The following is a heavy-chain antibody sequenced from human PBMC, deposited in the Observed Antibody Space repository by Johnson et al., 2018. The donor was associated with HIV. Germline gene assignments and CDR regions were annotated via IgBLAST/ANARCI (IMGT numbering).Heavy chain of an antibody. J-gene: IGHJ3*02. V-gene: IGHV3-30*04. Sequence: QMQLVESGGGVVQPGRSLRLSCAASGFTFSSYAMHWVRQAPGKGLEWVAVISYDGSNKYYADSVKGRFTISRDNSKNTLYLQMNSLRAEDTAVYYCARGGKWGWDDAFDIWGQGTMVTVSS. CDR2: ISYDGSNK. D-gene: IGHD6-19*01. CDR1: GFTFSSYA. CDR3: ARGGKWGWDDAFDI.